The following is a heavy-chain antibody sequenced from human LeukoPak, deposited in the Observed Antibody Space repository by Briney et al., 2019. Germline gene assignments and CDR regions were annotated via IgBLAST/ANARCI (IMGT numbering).Heavy chain of an antibody. Sequence: ASVKVSCKASGCTFTSNYMHWVRQAPGQGLEWMGIINPSGGSTSYAQKFQGRVTMTRDTSTSTVYMELSSLRSEDTAVYYCARDDGEAGTAKPNWFDPWGQGTLVTVSS. D-gene: IGHD1-1*01. J-gene: IGHJ5*02. V-gene: IGHV1-46*01. CDR3: ARDDGEAGTAKPNWFDP. CDR1: GCTFTSNY. CDR2: INPSGGST.